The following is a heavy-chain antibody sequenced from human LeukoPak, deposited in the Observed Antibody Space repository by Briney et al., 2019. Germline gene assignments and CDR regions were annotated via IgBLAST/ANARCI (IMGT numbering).Heavy chain of an antibody. Sequence: ASVKVSCEASGYIFTSYSMHWVRRAPGQGLEWMGWINPNRGGTNYAQKFQGRVTMTRDTSISTAYMELSRLRSDDTAVYYCARGPYYDFWSGYFEDYWGQGTLVTVSS. V-gene: IGHV1-2*02. J-gene: IGHJ4*02. D-gene: IGHD3-3*01. CDR1: GYIFTSYS. CDR3: ARGPYYDFWSGYFEDY. CDR2: INPNRGGT.